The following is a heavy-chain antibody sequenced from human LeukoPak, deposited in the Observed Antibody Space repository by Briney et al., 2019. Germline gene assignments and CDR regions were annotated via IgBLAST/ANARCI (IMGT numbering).Heavy chain of an antibody. CDR2: IGGSGGST. V-gene: IGHV3-23*01. CDR3: AKDSNGYDYFDY. D-gene: IGHD5-12*01. CDR1: GFTFSSYA. Sequence: GGSLRLSCAASGFTFSSYAMSWVRQAPGKGLEWVSAIGGSGGSTYYADSVKGRFTISRDNSKNTLYLQMNSLRAEDTAVYYCAKDSNGYDYFDYWGQGTLVTVSS. J-gene: IGHJ4*02.